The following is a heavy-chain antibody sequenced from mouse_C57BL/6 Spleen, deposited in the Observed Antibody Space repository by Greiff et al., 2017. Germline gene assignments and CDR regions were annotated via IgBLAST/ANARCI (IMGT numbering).Heavy chain of an antibody. CDR3: ARDHYCYPYAMDY. J-gene: IGHJ4*01. CDR1: GFTFSDYY. D-gene: IGHD2-12*01. V-gene: IGHV5-16*01. Sequence: EVKLMEPEGGLVQPGSSMKLSCTASGFTFSDYYMAWVRQVPEKGLEWVAKINYDGCSTNYLDSLKSSFIMSRDNAKNILYLQISSLKSEDTATYYCARDHYCYPYAMDYWGQGTSVTVSS. CDR2: INYDGCST.